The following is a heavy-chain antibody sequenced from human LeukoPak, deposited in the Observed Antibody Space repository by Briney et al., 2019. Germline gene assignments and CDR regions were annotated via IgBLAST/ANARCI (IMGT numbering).Heavy chain of an antibody. CDR2: ISSSSSYI. Sequence: PGGSPRLSCAASGFTFSSYSMNWVRQAPGKGLEWVSSISSSSSYIYYADSVKGRFTISRDNAKNSLYLQMNSLRAEDTAVYYCARDQWIVTMVRGALDYWGQGTLVTVSS. D-gene: IGHD3-10*01. V-gene: IGHV3-21*01. CDR3: ARDQWIVTMVRGALDY. J-gene: IGHJ4*02. CDR1: GFTFSSYS.